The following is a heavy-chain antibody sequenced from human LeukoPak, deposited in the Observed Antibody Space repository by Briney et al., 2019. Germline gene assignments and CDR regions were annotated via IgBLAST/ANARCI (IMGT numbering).Heavy chain of an antibody. CDR3: ARGPYYNILTGFRGRILGLDY. Sequence: GGSLRLSCAASGFTFCSYGMHWVRQAPGEGLEWVAFIRYDGNNRYYADSVKGRFTISRDNSKNTLYLQMNSLRTEDTAVYYCARGPYYNILTGFRGRILGLDYWGQGTLVTVSS. V-gene: IGHV3-30*02. CDR1: GFTFCSYG. D-gene: IGHD3-9*01. J-gene: IGHJ4*02. CDR2: IRYDGNNR.